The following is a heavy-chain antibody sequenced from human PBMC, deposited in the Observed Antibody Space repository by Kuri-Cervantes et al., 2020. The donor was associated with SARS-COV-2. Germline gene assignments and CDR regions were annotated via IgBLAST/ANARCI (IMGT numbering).Heavy chain of an antibody. D-gene: IGHD1-20*01. CDR1: GFTFSSYW. Sequence: EPLKISCAASGFTFSSYWMSWVRQAPGKGLEWIGSIYYSGSTYYNPSLKSRVTISVDTSKNQFSLKLSSVTAADTAVYYCARDVVTGNRVGPTSDAFDIWGQGTMVTVSS. CDR2: IYYSGST. CDR3: ARDVVTGNRVGPTSDAFDI. J-gene: IGHJ3*02. V-gene: IGHV4-39*07.